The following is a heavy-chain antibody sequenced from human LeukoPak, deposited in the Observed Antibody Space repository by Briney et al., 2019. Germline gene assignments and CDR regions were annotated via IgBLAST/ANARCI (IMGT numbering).Heavy chain of an antibody. D-gene: IGHD3-3*01. CDR3: ARAIFGVVSTLRYFDL. CDR1: GGTFSSYA. J-gene: IGHJ2*01. CDR2: IIPILGIA. Sequence: ASVKVSCKASGGTFSSYAISWVRQAPGQGLEWVGRIIPILGIANYAQKFQDRVTTTADKSTSTAYMELSSLRSEDTAVYYCARAIFGVVSTLRYFDLWGRGTLVTVSS. V-gene: IGHV1-69*04.